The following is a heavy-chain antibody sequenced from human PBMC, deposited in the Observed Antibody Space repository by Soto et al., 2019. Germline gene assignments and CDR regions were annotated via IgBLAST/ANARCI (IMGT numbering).Heavy chain of an antibody. CDR3: VRDPEKLIIPSAREDWFDP. V-gene: IGHV3-23*01. D-gene: IGHD2-2*01. CDR2: ISGSGGST. Sequence: PGGSLRLSCAASGFTFSSYAMSWVRQAPGKGLEWVSAISGSGGSTYYADSVKGRFTISRDNSKNTLYLQMNSLRAEDTAVYYCVRDPEKLIIPSAREDWFDPWGQGTLVTVSS. CDR1: GFTFSSYA. J-gene: IGHJ5*02.